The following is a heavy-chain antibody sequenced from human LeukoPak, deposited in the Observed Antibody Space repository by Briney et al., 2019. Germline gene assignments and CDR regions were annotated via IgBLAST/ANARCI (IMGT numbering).Heavy chain of an antibody. CDR3: ARGVSEYSSGWREKFDY. V-gene: IGHV3-30*04. CDR2: ISHDGSNK. D-gene: IGHD6-19*01. CDR1: GFTFSSYA. J-gene: IGHJ4*02. Sequence: GGSLRLSCATSGFTFSSYAMHWVRQAPGKGLEWVAVISHDGSNKYYADSVKGRFTISRDNSKNTLYLQMNSLRPEDTALYYCARGVSEYSSGWREKFDYWGQGTLVTVSS.